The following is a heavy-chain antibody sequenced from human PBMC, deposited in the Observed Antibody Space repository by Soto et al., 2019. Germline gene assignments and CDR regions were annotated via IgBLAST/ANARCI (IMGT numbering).Heavy chain of an antibody. V-gene: IGHV3-48*02. Sequence: EVQLVESGGGLVQPGGSLRLSCAASGFSFSTYSMNWVRQAPGKGLEWVSYISSRSYTIYYVDSVKGRFTISRDNAKNSLYLQMNSLRHEDTAVYYCARGGNSSDNGMDVWGQGTTVTVSS. CDR1: GFSFSTYS. D-gene: IGHD6-6*01. J-gene: IGHJ6*02. CDR3: ARGGNSSDNGMDV. CDR2: ISSRSYTI.